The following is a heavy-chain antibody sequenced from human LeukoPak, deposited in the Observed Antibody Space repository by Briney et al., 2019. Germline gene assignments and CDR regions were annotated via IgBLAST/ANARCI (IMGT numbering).Heavy chain of an antibody. J-gene: IGHJ3*02. Sequence: PGESLKISCKISGYNFTNYWIGWVHQLPGKGLEWMGIIWPPDSATRYSPSFDGHVTISVDKSISTAFLQWSSLKASDTSIYYCARHSSAVTLSDTLHIWGQGTLVTVSS. CDR1: GYNFTNYW. CDR2: IWPPDSAT. CDR3: ARHSSAVTLSDTLHI. D-gene: IGHD4-17*01. V-gene: IGHV5-51*07.